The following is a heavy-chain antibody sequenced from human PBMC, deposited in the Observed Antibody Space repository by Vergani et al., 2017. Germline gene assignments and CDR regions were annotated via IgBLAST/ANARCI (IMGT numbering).Heavy chain of an antibody. V-gene: IGHV4-59*02. CDR1: GASVNSYY. CDR2: VSFRGDT. J-gene: IGHJ6*02. D-gene: IGHD3-9*01. CDR3: ARENNYDILIGHLRKHYNCIHV. Sequence: QVKLQESGPGLVKPSETLSLTCTVSGASVNSYYWSWIRQPPGKGLEWMGYVSFRGDTLYDPSVKRPMTISLNTSSNQFSLYLTSVTAADTAVHYCARENNYDILIGHLRKHYNCIHVWGQGTTVTVSS.